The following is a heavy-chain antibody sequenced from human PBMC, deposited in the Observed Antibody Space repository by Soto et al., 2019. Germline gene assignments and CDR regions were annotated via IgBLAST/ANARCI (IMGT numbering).Heavy chain of an antibody. V-gene: IGHV3-30-3*01. D-gene: IGHD3-16*01. Sequence: QVQLVESGGGVVQPGRSLRLSCAASGFTFSSYAMHWVRQAPGKGLEWVAVISYDGSNKYYADSVKGRFTISRDNSKNTLYLQMNSLRAEDTAVYYCARDSVGADYVWGSYSFDYWGQGTLVTVSS. J-gene: IGHJ4*02. CDR3: ARDSVGADYVWGSYSFDY. CDR2: ISYDGSNK. CDR1: GFTFSSYA.